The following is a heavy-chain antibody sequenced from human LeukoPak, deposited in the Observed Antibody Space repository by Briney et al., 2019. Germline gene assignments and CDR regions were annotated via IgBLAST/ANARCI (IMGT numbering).Heavy chain of an antibody. CDR2: IYHSGST. CDR1: GYSISSGYY. V-gene: IGHV4-38-2*02. CDR3: ARDLSSSSNYVDGTFDF. J-gene: IGHJ3*01. D-gene: IGHD4-11*01. Sequence: PSETLSLTXTVSGYSISSGYYWGWIRQPPGKGLEWIGSIYHSGSTYYNPSLKSRVTISLGTSKNQFSLKLSSVAAADTAVYYCARDLSSSSNYVDGTFDFWGQGTLVTVSS.